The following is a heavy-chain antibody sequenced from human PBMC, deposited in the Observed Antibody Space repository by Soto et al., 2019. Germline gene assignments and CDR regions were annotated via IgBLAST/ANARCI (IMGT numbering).Heavy chain of an antibody. V-gene: IGHV2-26*01. CDR1: GFSLSNARMG. J-gene: IGHJ6*01. CDR3: ARIQELIAAAGTYYYYGMDV. CDR2: IFSNDEK. D-gene: IGHD6-13*01. Sequence: YGPTLVNPTETLTLTCTVSGFSLSNARMGVSWIRQPPGKAMEWLAHIFSNDEKSYSKSLKRRLNISKETSKSQVVLTMTNMDTVDTAKYYCARIQELIAAAGTYYYYGMDVWGQG.